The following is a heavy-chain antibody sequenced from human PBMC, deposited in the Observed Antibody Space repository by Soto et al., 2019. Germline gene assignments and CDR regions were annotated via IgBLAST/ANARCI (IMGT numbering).Heavy chain of an antibody. CDR3: GGVEKIKCYYLGRDA. V-gene: IGHV4-4*02. CDR2: IYHSGST. Sequence: QVQLQESGPGLVKPSGTLSLTCAVSGGSISSSNWWSWVRQPPGKGLEWIGEIYHSGSTNYNPSLKVRVTITEKRSKTQSPRKWGCGTAGEGAVFYGGGVEKIKCYYLGRDAGGQGPPAPVPS. D-gene: IGHD3-10*01. J-gene: IGHJ6*02. CDR1: GGSISSSNW.